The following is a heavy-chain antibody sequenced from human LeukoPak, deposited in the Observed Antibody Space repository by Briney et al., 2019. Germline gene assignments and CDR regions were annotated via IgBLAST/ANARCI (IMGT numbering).Heavy chain of an antibody. CDR3: ARDGNYYDSSGYDLDY. CDR2: SYYSGST. D-gene: IGHD3-22*01. CDR1: GGSISSSSYY. J-gene: IGHJ4*02. Sequence: SETLSLTCTVSGGSISSSSYYWGWIRQPPGKGLEWIGSSYYSGSTYYNPSLKSRVTISVDTSKNQFSLKLSSVTAADTAVYYCARDGNYYDSSGYDLDYWGQGTLVTVSS. V-gene: IGHV4-39*07.